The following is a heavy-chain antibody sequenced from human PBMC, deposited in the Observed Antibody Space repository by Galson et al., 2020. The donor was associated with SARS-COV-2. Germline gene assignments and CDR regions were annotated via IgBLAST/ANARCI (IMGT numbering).Heavy chain of an antibody. D-gene: IGHD3-22*01. Sequence: GGSLRLSCAASGFTFSNACMSWVRQAPGKGLEWVGRIKSKTNGGTTDYAEPVKGRFTISRDDSKNTLYLQMNSLKTEDTAVYYCTTSEYYYDSSGDFDYWGQGTLVTVSS. CDR1: GFTFSNAC. CDR2: IKSKTNGGTT. CDR3: TTSEYYYDSSGDFDY. J-gene: IGHJ4*02. V-gene: IGHV3-15*01.